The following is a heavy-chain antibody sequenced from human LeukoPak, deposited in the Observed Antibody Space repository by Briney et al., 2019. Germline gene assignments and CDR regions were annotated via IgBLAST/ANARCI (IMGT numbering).Heavy chain of an antibody. D-gene: IGHD4-23*01. CDR3: ARCDYGGNDY. CDR2: IKKDGSGK. Sequence: GGSLRLSCTASGFTFSSYWMSWVRQAPGKGLEWVANIKKDGSGKYYVDSVKGRFTISRDNAKNSLYLQMNSLRAEDTAVYYCARCDYGGNDYWGQGTLVTVSS. V-gene: IGHV3-7*01. CDR1: GFTFSSYW. J-gene: IGHJ4*02.